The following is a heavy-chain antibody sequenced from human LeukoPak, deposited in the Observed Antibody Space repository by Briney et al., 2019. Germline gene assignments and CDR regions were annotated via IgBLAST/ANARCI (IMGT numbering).Heavy chain of an antibody. CDR2: IRYDGSNK. Sequence: GGSLRLSCAASGFTFSSYGMHWVRQAPGKGLEWVAFIRYDGSNKYYADSVKGRFTISRDNSKNTLYLQMNSLRAEDTAVYYCAKDLIFGVTAGWSSDAFDIWGQGTMVTVSS. J-gene: IGHJ3*02. V-gene: IGHV3-30*02. CDR1: GFTFSSYG. D-gene: IGHD3-3*01. CDR3: AKDLIFGVTAGWSSDAFDI.